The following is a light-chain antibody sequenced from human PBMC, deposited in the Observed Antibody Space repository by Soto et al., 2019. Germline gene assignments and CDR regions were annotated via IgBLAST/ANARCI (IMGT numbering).Light chain of an antibody. CDR1: LSISRY. CDR2: GAS. J-gene: IGKJ5*01. Sequence: DIQMTQSPSSLSASVGDRVIITCRASLSISRYLHWYHQQPGKGPKVLIYGASSLQSGVSSRFSGSGSGTDFTLTISSVRPEDLGSFYRQQTFNSPITFGQGTRLEIK. V-gene: IGKV1-39*01. CDR3: QQTFNSPIT.